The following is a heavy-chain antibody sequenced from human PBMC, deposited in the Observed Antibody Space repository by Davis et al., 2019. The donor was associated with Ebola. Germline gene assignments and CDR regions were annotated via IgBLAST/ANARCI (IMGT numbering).Heavy chain of an antibody. D-gene: IGHD5-18*01. CDR2: ANSDGSTT. V-gene: IGHV3-74*01. CDR3: SREVRGGFSPMDL. J-gene: IGHJ6*04. CDR1: GFTFINYW. Sequence: PGGSLRLSCAASGFTFINYWMHWVRQAPGKGLEWVSRANSDGSTTGYGDSVKGRFTISRDNARNTLYLQMNSLGAEDTAVYYCSREVRGGFSPMDLWGTGTTVTVSS.